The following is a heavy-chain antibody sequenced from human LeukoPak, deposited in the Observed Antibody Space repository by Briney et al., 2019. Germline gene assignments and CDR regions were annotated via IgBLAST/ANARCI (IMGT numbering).Heavy chain of an antibody. CDR2: IKQDGSQT. CDR3: ARDPRIQFRGYYYGLDV. V-gene: IGHV3-7*01. Sequence: GGSLRHSCAAYRFTFRNYWMSWVRQAPGKGLEWVGNIKQDGSQTHYVDSVKGRFTISRDNAKNSLYLQMNSLRAEDTAVYFCARDPRIQFRGYYYGLDVWGQGTTVTVSS. CDR1: RFTFRNYW. D-gene: IGHD5-18*01. J-gene: IGHJ6*02.